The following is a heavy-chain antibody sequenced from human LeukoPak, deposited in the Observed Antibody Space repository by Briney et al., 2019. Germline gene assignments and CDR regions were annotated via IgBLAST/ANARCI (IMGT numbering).Heavy chain of an antibody. Sequence: SVKVSCKASGGTFSRYAISSVRQAPGQGLEWMGRIIPILGIANYAQKFQGRVTITADKSTRTAYMELSSLRSEDTAVYYCARVGIAAAEGPWFDRWGQGTLVTVSS. J-gene: IGHJ5*02. CDR2: IIPILGIA. V-gene: IGHV1-69*04. CDR3: ARVGIAAAEGPWFDR. D-gene: IGHD6-13*01. CDR1: GGTFSRYA.